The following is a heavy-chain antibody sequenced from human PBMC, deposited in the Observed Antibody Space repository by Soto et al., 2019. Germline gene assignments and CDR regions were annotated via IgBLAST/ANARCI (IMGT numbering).Heavy chain of an antibody. Sequence: QVQLVQSGAEVKKPGASVKVSCKASGYTFTSYGISWVRQAPGQGLEWMGWISAYNGNTNYAQKFQGRVTMTTDTSTITSYMSLRRLRSAATAVYYCARGGNYCTTIVCSFSGMHVWAHGPTVTVSS. CDR1: GYTFTSYG. D-gene: IGHD2-8*01. CDR2: ISAYNGNT. J-gene: IGHJ6*02. CDR3: ARGGNYCTTIVCSFSGMHV. V-gene: IGHV1-18*01.